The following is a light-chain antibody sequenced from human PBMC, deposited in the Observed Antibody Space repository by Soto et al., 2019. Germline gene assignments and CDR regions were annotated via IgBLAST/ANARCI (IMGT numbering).Light chain of an antibody. CDR2: NNN. CDR1: SSNIGSNI. Sequence: QAVVTQPPSASGTPGQRVTISCSGGSSNIGSNIVNWYQQLPGTAPKVVIYNNNQRPSGVPDRFSASKSGTSASLAIRGLQSEDEAEYYCAAWDDSLNGVLFGGGTKLTVL. CDR3: AAWDDSLNGVL. J-gene: IGLJ3*02. V-gene: IGLV1-44*01.